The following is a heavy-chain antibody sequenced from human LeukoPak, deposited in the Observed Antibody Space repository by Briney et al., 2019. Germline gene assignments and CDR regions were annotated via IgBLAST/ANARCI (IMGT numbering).Heavy chain of an antibody. J-gene: IGHJ5*02. Sequence: SVKVSRKASGGTFSSYAISWVRQAPGQGLEWMGGIIPIFGTANYAQKLQGRVSMTTDTSTSTAYMDLRSLRSDDTAVYYCARDRLRLGYERTNWFDPWGQGTLVTVSS. V-gene: IGHV1-69*05. CDR3: ARDRLRLGYERTNWFDP. D-gene: IGHD2-15*01. CDR1: GGTFSSYA. CDR2: IIPIFGTA.